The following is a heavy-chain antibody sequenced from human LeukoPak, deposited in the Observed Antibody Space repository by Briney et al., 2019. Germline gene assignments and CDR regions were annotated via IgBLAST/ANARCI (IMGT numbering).Heavy chain of an antibody. J-gene: IGHJ6*03. CDR2: IYYSGST. Sequence: SETLSLTCTVSGGSISSSSYYWGWIRQPPGKGLEWIGSIYYSGSTYYNPSPKSRVTISVDTSKNQFSLKLSSVTAADTAVYYCARSGGSADYYYYYMDVWGKGTTVTVSS. CDR3: ARSGGSADYYYYYMDV. V-gene: IGHV4-39*07. D-gene: IGHD3-16*01. CDR1: GGSISSSSYY.